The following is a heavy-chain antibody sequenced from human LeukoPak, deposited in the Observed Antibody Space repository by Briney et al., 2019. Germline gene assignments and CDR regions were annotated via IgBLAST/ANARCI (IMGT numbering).Heavy chain of an antibody. D-gene: IGHD1-26*01. CDR3: ARGFGGATTSFDY. V-gene: IGHV4-61*05. J-gene: IGHJ4*02. Sequence: SETLSLTCTVSGGSIRSSYYYWGWIRQPPGKGLEWIGYIYYSGTTNYNPSLKSRVTISIDTSRNQFSLKLSSVTAADTAVYYCARGFGGATTSFDYWGQGTLVTVSS. CDR2: IYYSGTT. CDR1: GGSIRSSYYY.